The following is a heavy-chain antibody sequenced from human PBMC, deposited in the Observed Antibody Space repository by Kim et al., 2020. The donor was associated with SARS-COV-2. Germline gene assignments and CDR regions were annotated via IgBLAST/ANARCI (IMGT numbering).Heavy chain of an antibody. V-gene: IGHV5-51*01. J-gene: IGHJ5*02. D-gene: IGHD3-10*01. CDR3: VRPRLWSGEYAIDL. CDR1: GYTFPSYW. Sequence: GESLKISCQASGYTFPSYWIGWVRQVPGKGLDWLGIIFPRDSDTKYGPSFQGQFTISADKSTTTAYLQWSSLEASDTGIYYCVRPRLWSGEYAIDLCGQGTLVTVSS. CDR2: IFPRDSDT.